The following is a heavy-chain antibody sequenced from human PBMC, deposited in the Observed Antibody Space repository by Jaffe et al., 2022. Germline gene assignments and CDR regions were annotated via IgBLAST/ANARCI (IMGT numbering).Heavy chain of an antibody. V-gene: IGHV3-48*03. CDR3: AREPERYIDWSDWYYDL. D-gene: IGHD3-9*01. CDR2: ISSSGRTI. J-gene: IGHJ2*01. Sequence: EVQLVESGGGVVQPGGSLRLSCAASGFTLSTYEMNWVRQAPGKGLEWVSHISSSGRTIYYADSVKGRFTISRDNAKNSLYLQMSSLRAEDTAFYYCAREPERYIDWSDWYYDLWGRGTLVTVSS. CDR1: GFTLSTYE.